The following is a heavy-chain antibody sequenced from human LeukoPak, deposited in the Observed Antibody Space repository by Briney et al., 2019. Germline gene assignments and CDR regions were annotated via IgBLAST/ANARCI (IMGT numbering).Heavy chain of an antibody. CDR2: INRSGST. CDR1: GGSFSGYY. J-gene: IGHJ5*02. Sequence: PSETLSLTCAVYGGSFSGYYWSWIRQPPGKGLEWIGEINRSGSTNYNPSLKSRVTISVDTSKNQFSLMLSSVTAADTAVYYCASAWVAAAGTYWFDPWGQGTLVTVSS. CDR3: ASAWVAAAGTYWFDP. D-gene: IGHD6-13*01. V-gene: IGHV4-34*01.